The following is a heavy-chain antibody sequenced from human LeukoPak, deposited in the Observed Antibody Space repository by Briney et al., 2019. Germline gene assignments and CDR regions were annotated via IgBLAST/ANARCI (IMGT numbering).Heavy chain of an antibody. J-gene: IGHJ6*03. CDR1: GYTFTSYG. Sequence: ASVKVSCKASGYTFTSYGISWLRQAPGQGLEWMGWISAYNGNTNYAQKLQVRVTMTTDTSTSTAYMELRSLRSDDTAVYYCATSSGWSPYYYYMDVWGKGTTVTISS. CDR3: ATSSGWSPYYYYMDV. CDR2: ISAYNGNT. V-gene: IGHV1-18*01. D-gene: IGHD6-19*01.